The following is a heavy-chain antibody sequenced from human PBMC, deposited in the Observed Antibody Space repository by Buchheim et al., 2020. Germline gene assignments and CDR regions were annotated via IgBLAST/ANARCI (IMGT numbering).Heavy chain of an antibody. CDR2: IYYSGIT. Sequence: QLQLQESGPGLVKPSETLSLACTVSGASINSPSNYWDGIRQPPGKGLEWIGSIYYSGITYYNPSLKSRVTMSVDTSKNQFSLKLTSVTAADTAVYYCARLLHGSERRFDPWGQGTL. CDR1: GASINSPSNY. J-gene: IGHJ5*02. V-gene: IGHV4-39*01. CDR3: ARLLHGSERRFDP. D-gene: IGHD3-10*01.